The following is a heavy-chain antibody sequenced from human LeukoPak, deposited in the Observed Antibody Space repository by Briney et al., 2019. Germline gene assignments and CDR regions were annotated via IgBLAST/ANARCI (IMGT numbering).Heavy chain of an antibody. CDR2: IYYSGST. D-gene: IGHD3-10*01. V-gene: IGHV4-39*07. Sequence: SETLSLTCTVSGGSISSRSYYWGWIRQPPGKGLEWIGSIYYSGSTYYNPSLKSRVTISVDTSKNQFSLKLSSVTAADTAVYYCARNTNTYYYGSGSLWAFDIWGQGTMVTVSS. CDR3: ARNTNTYYYGSGSLWAFDI. CDR1: GGSISSRSYY. J-gene: IGHJ3*02.